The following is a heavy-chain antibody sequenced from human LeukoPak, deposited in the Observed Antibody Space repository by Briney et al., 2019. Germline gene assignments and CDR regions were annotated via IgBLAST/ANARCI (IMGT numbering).Heavy chain of an antibody. Sequence: PSETLSLTCTVSGGSVTSYYWSWIRQPPGKGLEWIGNIYYAGSSNYNPSLKSRVTISVDTSKNQFSLKLSSVTAADTAVYYCARHISCDYWGQGTLVTVSS. CDR1: GGSVTSYY. CDR3: ARHISCDY. V-gene: IGHV4-59*08. J-gene: IGHJ4*02. CDR2: IYYAGSS.